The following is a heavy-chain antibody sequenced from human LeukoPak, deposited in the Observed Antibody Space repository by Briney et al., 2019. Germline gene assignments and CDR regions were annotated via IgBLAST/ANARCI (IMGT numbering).Heavy chain of an antibody. D-gene: IGHD3-3*01. V-gene: IGHV1-8*03. CDR1: GYTFTSYD. CDR2: MNPNSGNT. Sequence: ASVKVSCKASGYTFTSYDINWVRQATGQGLEWMGWMNPNSGNTGYAQKFQGRVTITRNTSISTAYMELRSLRSDDTAVYYCARLRGSYYDFWSGYYTDYYYYYMDVWGKGTTVTVSS. J-gene: IGHJ6*03. CDR3: ARLRGSYYDFWSGYYTDYYYYYMDV.